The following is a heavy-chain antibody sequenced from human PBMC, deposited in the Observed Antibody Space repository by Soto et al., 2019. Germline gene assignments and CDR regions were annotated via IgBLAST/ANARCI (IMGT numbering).Heavy chain of an antibody. J-gene: IGHJ3*02. CDR1: GFDLSLYS. CDR2: ISGSGGST. D-gene: IGHD3-10*01. CDR3: AKTSMVRGVISLGNDAFDI. V-gene: IGHV3-23*01. Sequence: GGSLRLSCAASGFDLSLYSIGWVRQAPGKGLEWVSAISGSGGSTYYADSVKGRFTISRDNSKNTLYLQMNSLRAEDTAVYYCAKTSMVRGVISLGNDAFDIWGQGTMVTVSS.